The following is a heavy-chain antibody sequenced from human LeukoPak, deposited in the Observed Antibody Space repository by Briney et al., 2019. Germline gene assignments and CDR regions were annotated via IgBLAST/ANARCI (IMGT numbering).Heavy chain of an antibody. CDR1: GFTFSSYA. D-gene: IGHD1-1*01. CDR3: AKKGQTGTSGYYYYYMDV. J-gene: IGHJ6*03. V-gene: IGHV3-23*01. CDR2: ISGSGGST. Sequence: GGSPRLSCAASGFTFSSYAMSWVRQAPGKGLEWVSAISGSGGSTYYADSVKGRFTISRDNSKNTLYLQMNSLRAEDTAVYYCAKKGQTGTSGYYYYYMDVWGKGTTVTVSS.